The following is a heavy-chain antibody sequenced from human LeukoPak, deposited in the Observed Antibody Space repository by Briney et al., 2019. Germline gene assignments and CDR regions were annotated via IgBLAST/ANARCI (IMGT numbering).Heavy chain of an antibody. Sequence: ASVKVSCKASGYTFTSYFMHWVRQAPGQGLEWMGIINPIGGSTRYAQKFQGRVTMTRDTSTSTVYMELSSLRSEDTAVYYCARGGIAAAGMSFDYWGQGTLVTVCS. CDR3: ARGGIAAAGMSFDY. V-gene: IGHV1-46*01. CDR1: GYTFTSYF. CDR2: INPIGGST. J-gene: IGHJ4*02. D-gene: IGHD6-13*01.